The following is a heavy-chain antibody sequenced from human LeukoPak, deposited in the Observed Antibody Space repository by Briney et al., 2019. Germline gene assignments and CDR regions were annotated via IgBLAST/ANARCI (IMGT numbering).Heavy chain of an antibody. CDR3: ARDRYSGYDYYYYGMDV. CDR1: GFTFSSYS. Sequence: GGSLRLSCAASGFTFSSYSMNWVRQAPGKGLEWVSSISSSSSSYIYYADSVKGRFTISRDNAKNSLYLQMNSLRAEDTAVYYCARDRYSGYDYYYYGMDVWGQGTTVTVSS. D-gene: IGHD5-12*01. J-gene: IGHJ6*02. CDR2: ISSSSSSYI. V-gene: IGHV3-21*01.